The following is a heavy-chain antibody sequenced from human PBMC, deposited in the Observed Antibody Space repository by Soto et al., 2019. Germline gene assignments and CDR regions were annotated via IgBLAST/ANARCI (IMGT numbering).Heavy chain of an antibody. CDR2: ISYDGSNK. J-gene: IGHJ1*01. D-gene: IGHD6-19*01. CDR1: GFTFSSYA. CDR3: ASDGWLFQH. Sequence: LRLSCAASGFTFSSYAMHWVRQAPGKGLEWVAVISYDGSNKYYADSVKGRFTISRDNSENTLYLQMNSLRAEDTAVYYCASDGWLFQHWGQGTLVTVSS. V-gene: IGHV3-30-3*01.